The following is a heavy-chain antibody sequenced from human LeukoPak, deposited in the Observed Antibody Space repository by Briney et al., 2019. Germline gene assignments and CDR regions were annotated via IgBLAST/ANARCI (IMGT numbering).Heavy chain of an antibody. CDR3: ASSVVVVPAAMSALSYYYGMDV. CDR1: GGSFSGYY. V-gene: IGHV4-34*01. D-gene: IGHD2-2*01. CDR2: INHSGST. J-gene: IGHJ6*02. Sequence: SETLSLTCAVYGGSFSGYYWSCIRQPPGKGLEWIGEINHSGSTNYNPSLKSRVTISVDTSKNQFSLKLSSVTAADTAVYYCASSVVVVPAAMSALSYYYGMDVWGQGTTVTVSS.